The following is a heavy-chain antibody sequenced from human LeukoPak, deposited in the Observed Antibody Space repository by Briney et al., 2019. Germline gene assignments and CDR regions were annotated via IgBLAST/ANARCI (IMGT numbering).Heavy chain of an antibody. J-gene: IGHJ6*03. D-gene: IGHD3-3*01. Sequence: GASVKVSCKASGYTFSSYDINWVRQAPGQGREWMGWVNPNRGNTGYAQKFQGRVTITRNTSISTAYLELRSLRSEDTAVYYCARGDFWSGYSNYYYMDVWGKGTTVTVSS. V-gene: IGHV1-8*01. CDR3: ARGDFWSGYSNYYYMDV. CDR1: GYTFSSYD. CDR2: VNPNRGNT.